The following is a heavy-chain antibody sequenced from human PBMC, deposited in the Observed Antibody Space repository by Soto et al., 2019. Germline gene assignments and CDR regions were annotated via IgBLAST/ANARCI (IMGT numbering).Heavy chain of an antibody. CDR1: GGSFSGYY. Sequence: SGTLSLTSAVYGGSFSGYYWSCILQPPGKGLEWIGEINHSGSTNYNPSLKSRFTISVDTSKNQFSLKLSSVTAADTDVYYCAGYALTDYDDSSGLDYWGQGTLVTVSS. D-gene: IGHD3-22*01. CDR2: INHSGST. J-gene: IGHJ4*02. CDR3: AGYALTDYDDSSGLDY. V-gene: IGHV4-34*09.